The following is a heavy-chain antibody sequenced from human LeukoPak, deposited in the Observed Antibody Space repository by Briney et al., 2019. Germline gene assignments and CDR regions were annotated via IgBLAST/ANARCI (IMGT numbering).Heavy chain of an antibody. D-gene: IGHD3-16*01. J-gene: IGHJ3*01. CDR3: ARPAYTAAYDL. CDR2: MKGDGSEI. V-gene: IGHV3-7*01. Sequence: GGSLRLSCAASGFIFSTYWMMWARQAPGKGLEWVANMKGDGSEIHYVDSVKGRFTISRDNAWNSLFSQMNGLRPEDTAVYYCARPAYTAAYDLWGQGTMVTVSS. CDR1: GFIFSTYW.